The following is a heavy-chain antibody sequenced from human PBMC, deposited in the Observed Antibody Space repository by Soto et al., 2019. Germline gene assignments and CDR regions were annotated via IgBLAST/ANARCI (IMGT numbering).Heavy chain of an antibody. D-gene: IGHD6-19*01. Sequence: ASVKVSCKASGYTFTGYYMHWVRQAPGQGLEWMGWINPNSGDTHYAQKFQGWVTMTRDTSISTAYMELSRLRSGDTAVYYCAREQWLARRDYYYGMDVWGQGTTVTVSS. CDR2: INPNSGDT. V-gene: IGHV1-2*04. CDR1: GYTFTGYY. J-gene: IGHJ6*02. CDR3: AREQWLARRDYYYGMDV.